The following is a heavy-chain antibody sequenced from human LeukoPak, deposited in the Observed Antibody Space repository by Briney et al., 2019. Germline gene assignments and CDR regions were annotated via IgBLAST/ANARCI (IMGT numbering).Heavy chain of an antibody. Sequence: WASVKVSCKASGYTFTGYYMHWVRQAPGQGLEWMGWMNPNSGNTGYAQKFQGRVTMTRNTSISTAYMELSSLRSEDTAVYYCARLVVVTRDAFDIWGQGTMVTVSS. D-gene: IGHD3-22*01. V-gene: IGHV1-8*02. CDR1: GYTFTGYY. CDR3: ARLVVVTRDAFDI. J-gene: IGHJ3*02. CDR2: MNPNSGNT.